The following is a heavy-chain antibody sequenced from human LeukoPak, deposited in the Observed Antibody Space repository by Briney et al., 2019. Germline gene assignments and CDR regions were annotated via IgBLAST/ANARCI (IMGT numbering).Heavy chain of an antibody. D-gene: IGHD3-10*02. CDR2: ISRSVRTK. CDR3: AELGITMIGGV. V-gene: IGHV3-11*04. J-gene: IGHJ6*04. Sequence: GGSLRLSCAASGFTFSDYNMRWIRQAPGKGLEWVSSISRSVRTKYYADSVKGRFTISRDNAKNSLYLQMNSLKAEDTAVYYCAELGITMIGGVWGKGTTVTISS. CDR1: GFTFSDYN.